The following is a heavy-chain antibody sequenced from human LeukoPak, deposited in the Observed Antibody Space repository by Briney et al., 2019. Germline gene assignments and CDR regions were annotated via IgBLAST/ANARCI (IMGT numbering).Heavy chain of an antibody. CDR1: GFAFSNYW. D-gene: IGHD1-26*01. CDR3: AKDLMWELLSGDY. CDR2: IKHDGSGK. J-gene: IGHJ4*02. Sequence: GGSLRLSCIASGFAFSNYWMNWVRQAPGKGLEWVANIKHDGSGKHYVDSVKGRFTISRDNAKSSLYLQMNSLRAEDTAVYYCAKDLMWELLSGDYWGQGTLVTVSS. V-gene: IGHV3-7*01.